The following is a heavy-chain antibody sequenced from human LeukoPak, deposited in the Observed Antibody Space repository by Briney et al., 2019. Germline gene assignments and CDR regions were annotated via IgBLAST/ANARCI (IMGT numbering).Heavy chain of an antibody. V-gene: IGHV3-74*01. Sequence: GGSLRLSCAASGFTFSSYWMHWVRQAPGKGLVWVSRINTDGSITNYADSVKGRFTISRDNAKNTLSRDNAKNTLYLQMNSLRAGDTAVYYCAKNDYMGVWGKGTTVTVSS. CDR3: AKNDYMGV. CDR2: INTDGSIT. CDR1: GFTFSSYW. J-gene: IGHJ6*03.